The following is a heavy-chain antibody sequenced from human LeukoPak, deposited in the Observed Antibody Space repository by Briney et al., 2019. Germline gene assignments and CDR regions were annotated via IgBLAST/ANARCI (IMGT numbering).Heavy chain of an antibody. Sequence: ASGKVSCKASGYTFTGYYMHWVRQAPGQGLEWMGWINPNSGGTNYAQKFQGRVTMTRDTSISTAYMELSRLRSDDTAVYYCARTEGPTDAFDIWGQGTMVTVSS. CDR1: GYTFTGYY. J-gene: IGHJ3*02. D-gene: IGHD1-14*01. V-gene: IGHV1-2*02. CDR2: INPNSGGT. CDR3: ARTEGPTDAFDI.